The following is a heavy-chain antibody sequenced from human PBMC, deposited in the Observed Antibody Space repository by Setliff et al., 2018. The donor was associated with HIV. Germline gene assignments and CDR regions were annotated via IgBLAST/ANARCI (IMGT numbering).Heavy chain of an antibody. CDR2: IDPEDGET. D-gene: IGHD3-10*01. CDR3: ASFVFRDSTDEYYRPPGDHPLYYFDY. V-gene: IGHV1-69-2*01. CDR1: GYTFTDYY. J-gene: IGHJ4*02. Sequence: GASVKVSCKASGYTFTDYYIHWVQQAPGKGLEWMGHIDPEDGETIYADNFQGRVTMTADRSTNTAYMELGSLRSEDTAVYYCASFVFRDSTDEYYRPPGDHPLYYFDYWAQGTLVTVS.